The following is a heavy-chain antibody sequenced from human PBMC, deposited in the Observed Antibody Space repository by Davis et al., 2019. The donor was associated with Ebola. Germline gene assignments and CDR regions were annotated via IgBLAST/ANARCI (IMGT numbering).Heavy chain of an antibody. CDR2: INHSGST. D-gene: IGHD3-22*01. J-gene: IGHJ4*02. Sequence: GSLRLSCAVYGGSFSGYYWSWIRQPPGKGLEWIGQINHSGSTSHNPSLKSRLTISVDTSKNQFSLKLRSVTAADTAVYYCARSYDNSGRDYWGQGTLVTVSS. CDR3: ARSYDNSGRDY. CDR1: GGSFSGYY. V-gene: IGHV4-34*01.